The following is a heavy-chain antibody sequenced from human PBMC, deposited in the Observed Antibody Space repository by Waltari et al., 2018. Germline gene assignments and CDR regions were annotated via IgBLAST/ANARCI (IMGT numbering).Heavy chain of an antibody. V-gene: IGHV3-30*02. CDR3: AKDGGSVVVVAATPPDY. CDR2: IRYDGSNK. J-gene: IGHJ4*02. CDR1: GFTFSRYG. Sequence: QVQLVESGGGVVQPGGSLRLSCAASGFTFSRYGMHWVRQAPGKGLEWVAVIRYDGSNKYYADSVKGRFTISRDNSKNTLYLQMNSLRAEDTAVYYCAKDGGSVVVVAATPPDYWGQGTLVTVSS. D-gene: IGHD2-15*01.